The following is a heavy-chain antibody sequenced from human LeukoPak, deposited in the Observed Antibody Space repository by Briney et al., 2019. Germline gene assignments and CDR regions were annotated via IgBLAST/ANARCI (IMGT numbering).Heavy chain of an antibody. V-gene: IGHV3-23*01. CDR3: AKPRPSYSSSWYDH. CDR1: GFTFTSYA. J-gene: IGHJ5*02. D-gene: IGHD6-13*01. CDR2: ISGSGGST. Sequence: PGGSLRLSCAASGFTFTSYAMSWVHQAPGKGLEWVSAISGSGGSTYYADSVKGRFTISRDNSKNTLYLQMNSLRAEDTAVYYCAKPRPSYSSSWYDHWGQGTLVTVSS.